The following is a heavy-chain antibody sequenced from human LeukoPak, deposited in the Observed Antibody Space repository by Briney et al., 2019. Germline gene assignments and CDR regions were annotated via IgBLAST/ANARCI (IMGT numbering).Heavy chain of an antibody. J-gene: IGHJ4*02. V-gene: IGHV3-9*01. Sequence: GGSLRLSCAASGFTFDDFAMHWVRQAPGKGLEWVSGISWNSGSIDYAPSVKGRFTISRDNAKNSLYLQMNSLTPEDTALYYCAKGTGRYWTFFDFWGQGALVSVSS. D-gene: IGHD1-26*01. CDR1: GFTFDDFA. CDR3: AKGTGRYWTFFDF. CDR2: ISWNSGSI.